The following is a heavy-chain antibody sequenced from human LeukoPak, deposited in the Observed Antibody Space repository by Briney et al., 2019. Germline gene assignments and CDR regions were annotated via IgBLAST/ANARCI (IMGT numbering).Heavy chain of an antibody. V-gene: IGHV3-30*02. CDR1: GFTFSSYG. CDR2: IRYDGSNK. J-gene: IGHJ4*02. Sequence: GGSLRLSSAASGFTFSSYGMHWVRQAPGKGLEWVAFIRYDGSNKYYADSVKGRFTISRDNSKNTLYLQMNSLRAEDTAVYYCAKSGIAVAGVDYWGQGTLVTVSS. CDR3: AKSGIAVAGVDY. D-gene: IGHD6-19*01.